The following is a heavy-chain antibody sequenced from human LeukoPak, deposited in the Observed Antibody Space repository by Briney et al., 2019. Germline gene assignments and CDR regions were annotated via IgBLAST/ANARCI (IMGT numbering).Heavy chain of an antibody. V-gene: IGHV3-53*01. CDR3: ARGPEGGPVAGALGF. Sequence: GGSLRLSCVASGFTVSSKYMSWVRQAPARGLEWVSLIYTSGATYYADSVKGRFTISRDESKNTLYPQMNSLRAEDTAVYYCARGPEGGPVAGALGFWGQGILVTVSS. CDR2: IYTSGAT. CDR1: GFTVSSKY. J-gene: IGHJ4*02. D-gene: IGHD6-19*01.